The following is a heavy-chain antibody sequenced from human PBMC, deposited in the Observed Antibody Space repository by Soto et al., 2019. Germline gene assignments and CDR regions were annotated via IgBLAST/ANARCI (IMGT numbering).Heavy chain of an antibody. CDR1: GGTFSSYT. D-gene: IGHD6-6*01. CDR2: IIPILGIA. V-gene: IGHV1-69*08. CDR3: ARDREYSSSSYYYYYMDV. J-gene: IGHJ6*03. Sequence: QVQLVQSGAEVKKPGSSVKVSCKASGGTFSSYTISWVRQAPRQGLEWMGRIIPILGIANYAQKFQGRVTITADKSTSTAYMELSSLRSEDTAVYYCARDREYSSSSYYYYYMDVWGKGTTVTVSS.